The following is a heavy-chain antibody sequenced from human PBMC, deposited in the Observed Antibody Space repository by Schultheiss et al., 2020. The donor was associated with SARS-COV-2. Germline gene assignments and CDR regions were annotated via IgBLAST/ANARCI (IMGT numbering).Heavy chain of an antibody. CDR2: INHSGST. CDR3: ARARFDGYSSSWYVDY. Sequence: SETLSLTCAVSGYSISSGYYWGWIRQPPGKGLEWIGEINHSGSTNYNPSLKSRATISVDTSKSQLSLKLSSVTAADTAMYYCARARFDGYSSSWYVDYWGQGTLVTVSS. V-gene: IGHV4-38-2*01. J-gene: IGHJ4*02. CDR1: GYSISSGYY. D-gene: IGHD6-13*01.